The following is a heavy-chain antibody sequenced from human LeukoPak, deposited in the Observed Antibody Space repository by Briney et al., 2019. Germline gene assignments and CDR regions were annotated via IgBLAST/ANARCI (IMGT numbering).Heavy chain of an antibody. V-gene: IGHV3-23*01. CDR2: ISGSGGST. CDR3: AKALTAPGLFDY. J-gene: IGHJ4*02. CDR1: GFTFSSYA. D-gene: IGHD1-14*01. Sequence: GGSLRLSCAASGFTFSSYAMSWVRQAPGKGLEWVSAISGSGGSTYYADSVKGRLTISRDNSKNTLYLQMNSLRAEDTAVYYCAKALTAPGLFDYWGQGTLVTVSS.